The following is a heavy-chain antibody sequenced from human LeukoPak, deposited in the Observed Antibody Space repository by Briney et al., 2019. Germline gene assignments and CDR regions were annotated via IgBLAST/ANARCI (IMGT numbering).Heavy chain of an antibody. J-gene: IGHJ4*02. V-gene: IGHV1-2*02. CDR1: GYTFTGHY. D-gene: IGHD3-22*01. Sequence: ASVKVSCKASGYTFTGHYMHWVRQAPGQGLEWMGWINPNSGGTNYAQKFQGRVTMTRDTSISTAYMELSRLRSDDTAVYYCARAPQNLYYYDSSGYYPSYFDYWGQGTLVTVSS. CDR3: ARAPQNLYYYDSSGYYPSYFDY. CDR2: INPNSGGT.